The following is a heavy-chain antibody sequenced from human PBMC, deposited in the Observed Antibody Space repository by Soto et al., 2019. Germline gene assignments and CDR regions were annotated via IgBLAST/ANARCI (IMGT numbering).Heavy chain of an antibody. J-gene: IGHJ4*02. D-gene: IGHD3-9*01. CDR1: GFTFSSYG. Sequence: QVQLVESGGGVVQPGRSLRLSCAASGFTFSSYGMHWVRQAPGKGLEWVAVICYDGSNKYYADSVKGRFTISRDNSKNTLYLQMNSLRAEDTAVYYCAREDILTGYPLSNWGQGTLVTVSS. V-gene: IGHV3-33*01. CDR2: ICYDGSNK. CDR3: AREDILTGYPLSN.